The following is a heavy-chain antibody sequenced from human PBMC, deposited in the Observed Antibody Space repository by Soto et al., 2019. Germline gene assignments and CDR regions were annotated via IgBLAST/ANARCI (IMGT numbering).Heavy chain of an antibody. D-gene: IGHD3-10*01. CDR2: INAGNGNT. V-gene: IGHV1-3*01. CDR1: GYTFTSYG. CDR3: ARDYYYGSGSYYPYGMDV. Sequence: ASVKVSCKASGYTFTSYGIHWVRQAPGQRLEWTGWINAGNGNTKYSEKFQGRVTITRDTSASTAYMELSSLRSEDTAVYYCARDYYYGSGSYYPYGMDVWGQGTTVTVSS. J-gene: IGHJ6*02.